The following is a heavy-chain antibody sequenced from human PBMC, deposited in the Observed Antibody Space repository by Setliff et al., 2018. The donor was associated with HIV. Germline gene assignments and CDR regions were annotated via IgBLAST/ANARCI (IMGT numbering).Heavy chain of an antibody. Sequence: ASVKVSCKASGSTFNNYGVNWVRQGPGQGLEWMGGIIPVFGTSNYARKFQGRLAITADESTGTAYMDLSSLTSEDTAMYYCARSRSPYGEKYYFDSWGQGTLVTVSS. CDR3: ARSRSPYGEKYYFDS. J-gene: IGHJ4*02. CDR2: IIPVFGTS. V-gene: IGHV1-69*13. D-gene: IGHD4-17*01. CDR1: GSTFNNYG.